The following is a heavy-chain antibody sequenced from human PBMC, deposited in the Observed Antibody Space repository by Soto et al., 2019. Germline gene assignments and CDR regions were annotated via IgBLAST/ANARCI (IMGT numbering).Heavy chain of an antibody. V-gene: IGHV3-30*18. CDR1: GFTFSSYG. D-gene: IGHD2-21*01. CDR2: ISYDGSNK. Sequence: GGSLRLSCAASGFTFSSYGMHWVRQAPGKGLEWVAVISYDGSNKYYADSVKGRFTISRDNSKNTLYLQMNSLRAEDTAVYYCAKDEGVIAADHNDYWGQGTLVTVSS. CDR3: AKDEGVIAADHNDY. J-gene: IGHJ4*02.